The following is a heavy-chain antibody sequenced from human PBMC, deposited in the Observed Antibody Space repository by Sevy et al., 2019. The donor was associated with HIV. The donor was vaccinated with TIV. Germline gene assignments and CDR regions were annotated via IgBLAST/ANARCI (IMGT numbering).Heavy chain of an antibody. D-gene: IGHD1-26*01. J-gene: IGHJ4*02. CDR1: GFTFSAHR. V-gene: IGHV3-30*03. Sequence: GGSLRLSCAAFGFTFSAHRMHWVRQAPGKGLEWVAVISYDGRNNKYNVDSVKGRFTIPRDNSTNTVDLQMNSLRPEDTAIYYCARDREAILSSAFDYWGQGTLVTVSS. CDR3: ARDREAILSSAFDY. CDR2: ISYDGRNNK.